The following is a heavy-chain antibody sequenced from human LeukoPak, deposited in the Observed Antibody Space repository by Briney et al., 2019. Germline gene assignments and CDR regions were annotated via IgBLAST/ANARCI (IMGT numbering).Heavy chain of an antibody. V-gene: IGHV3-23*01. J-gene: IGHJ4*02. CDR2: ISAGGGST. Sequence: PGGSLRPSCTASGFTFNSYAMSWVRQAPGKGLEWVSAISAGGGSTYYADPVKGRFTISRGNSKNTLYLQMNSLRAEDTALYYCAMGYNYGIRWFDYWGQGTLVTVSS. CDR1: GFTFNSYA. D-gene: IGHD5-18*01. CDR3: AMGYNYGIRWFDY.